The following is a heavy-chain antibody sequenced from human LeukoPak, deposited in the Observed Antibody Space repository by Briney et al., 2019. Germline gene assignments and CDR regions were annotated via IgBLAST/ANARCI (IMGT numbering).Heavy chain of an antibody. CDR2: VSYDGGSK. CDR3: ARVKGGIAAAGNYFDY. Sequence: GGSLRLSCAASGFTFSSYAMSWVRQAPGKGLEWVALVSYDGGSKYYADSVKGRITISRDNSKNTLHLQMNSLRTEDTAVYYCARVKGGIAAAGNYFDYWGQGTLVTVSS. CDR1: GFTFSSYA. V-gene: IGHV3-30-3*01. J-gene: IGHJ4*02. D-gene: IGHD6-13*01.